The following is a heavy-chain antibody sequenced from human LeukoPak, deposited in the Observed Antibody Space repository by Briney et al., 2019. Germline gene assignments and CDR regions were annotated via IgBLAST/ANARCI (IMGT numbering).Heavy chain of an antibody. CDR1: GYSFTTYW. CDR3: AGRLPAPDPLDI. V-gene: IGHV5-51*01. CDR2: IYPGDSDT. Sequence: GESLKISCKGSGYSFTTYWIGVVRQMPGKGLEWMGIIYPGDSDTRYSPSFQGQVTISADKSISTAYLQWSSLKASDAAIYYCAGRLPAPDPLDIWGQGTMVTVSS. J-gene: IGHJ3*02. D-gene: IGHD2-2*01.